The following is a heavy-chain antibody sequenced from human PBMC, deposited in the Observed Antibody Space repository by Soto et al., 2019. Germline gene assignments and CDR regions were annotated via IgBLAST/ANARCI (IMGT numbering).Heavy chain of an antibody. CDR1: GFTFNTHW. D-gene: IGHD1-26*01. J-gene: IGHJ4*02. CDR3: ARGGAMGVDY. CDR2: IYFDGITT. V-gene: IGHV3-74*01. Sequence: GGSLRLACRASGFTFNTHWMHWVRQAPGKGLVWVSRIYFDGITTNYADSVKGRLTVSRDNDKNTVYLHVNTLRDEDTAVYYCARGGAMGVDYWGQGTLVTVYS.